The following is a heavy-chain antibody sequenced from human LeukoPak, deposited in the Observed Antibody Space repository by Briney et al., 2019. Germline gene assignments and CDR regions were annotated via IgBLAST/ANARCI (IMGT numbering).Heavy chain of an antibody. V-gene: IGHV3-21*01. CDR2: ISSSSSYI. CDR3: ARASPYYYDSSGYPWAFDI. J-gene: IGHJ3*02. CDR1: GFSFSDHW. D-gene: IGHD3-22*01. Sequence: GGSLRLSCAASGFSFSDHWLDWVRQAPGKGLEWVSSISSSSSYIYYADSVKGRFTISRDNAKNSLYLQMNSLRAEDTAVYYCARASPYYYDSSGYPWAFDIWGQGTMVTVSS.